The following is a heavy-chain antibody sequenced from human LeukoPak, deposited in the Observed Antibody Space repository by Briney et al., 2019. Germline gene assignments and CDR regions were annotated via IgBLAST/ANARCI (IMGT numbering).Heavy chain of an antibody. CDR2: ISISGSKT. J-gene: IGHJ4*02. V-gene: IGHV3-23*01. Sequence: GGSLRLSCAASEFDFSSHAMTWVRQAPGKGLEWVSAISISGSKTYYADPVKGRFTISRDNSKNTLYLQMNSLRAGDTAVYYCAKDTQIAVADNFDYWGQGTLVTVSS. CDR3: AKDTQIAVADNFDY. D-gene: IGHD6-19*01. CDR1: EFDFSSHA.